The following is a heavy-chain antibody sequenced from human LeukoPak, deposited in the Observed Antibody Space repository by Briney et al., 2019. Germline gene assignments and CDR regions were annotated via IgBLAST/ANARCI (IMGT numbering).Heavy chain of an antibody. D-gene: IGHD5-24*01. CDR3: ARGYNYANDFDS. CDR1: EFPFSTYA. V-gene: IGHV3-23*01. CDR2: ISGSGDST. Sequence: GGSLRLSCAASEFPFSTYAMSWVRQAPGKGLEWVSSISGSGDSTYYADSVQGRFTISRDNSKNTLYLQINSLRVEDTALYYCARGYNYANDFDSWGQGTLVSVSS. J-gene: IGHJ4*02.